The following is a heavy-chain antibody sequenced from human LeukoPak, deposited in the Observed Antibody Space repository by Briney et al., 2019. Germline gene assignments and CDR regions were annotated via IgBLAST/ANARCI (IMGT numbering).Heavy chain of an antibody. CDR2: INPNSGNT. CDR3: ARAGVMITFGGVIVIPMLDY. CDR1: GYTFTSYD. Sequence: GASVKVSCKASGYTFTSYDINWVRQATGQGLEWMGWINPNSGNTGYAQRFQGRVTMTRNTSISTAYMELSSLRSEDTAVYYCARAGVMITFGGVIVIPMLDYWGQGTLVTVSS. V-gene: IGHV1-8*01. J-gene: IGHJ4*02. D-gene: IGHD3-16*02.